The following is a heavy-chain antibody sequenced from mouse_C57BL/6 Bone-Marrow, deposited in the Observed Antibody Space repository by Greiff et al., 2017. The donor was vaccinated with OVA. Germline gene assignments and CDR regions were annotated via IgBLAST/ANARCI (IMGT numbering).Heavy chain of an antibody. J-gene: IGHJ1*03. D-gene: IGHD1-1*01. CDR2: IDPSDSYT. CDR3: VRGGGSSYWYFDV. Sequence: QVQLQQPGAELVMPGASVKLSCKASGYTFTSYWMHWVKQRPGQGLEWIGEIDPSDSYTNYNQKFKGKSTLTVDKYSSTAYMQLSSLTSKDSAVYDCVRGGGSSYWYFDVWGTGTTVTVSS. V-gene: IGHV1-69*01. CDR1: GYTFTSYW.